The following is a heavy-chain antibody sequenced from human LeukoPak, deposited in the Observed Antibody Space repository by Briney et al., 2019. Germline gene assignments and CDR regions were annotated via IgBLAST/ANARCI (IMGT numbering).Heavy chain of an antibody. Sequence: HTGGSLRLSCAASGFTVSSTYMSWVRQAPGKGLEWVSGISGGGGTTYYADSVKGRFTISRDNSKNTLYLQMHSLRAEDTAVYYCAKDRVYYFDSSGYSCDYWGQGSLVTVSS. V-gene: IGHV3-23*01. D-gene: IGHD3-22*01. CDR3: AKDRVYYFDSSGYSCDY. J-gene: IGHJ4*02. CDR2: ISGGGGTT. CDR1: GFTVSSTY.